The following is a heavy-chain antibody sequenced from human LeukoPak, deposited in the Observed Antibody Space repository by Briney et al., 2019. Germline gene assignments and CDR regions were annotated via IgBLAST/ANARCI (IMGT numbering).Heavy chain of an antibody. CDR2: INTSGGST. Sequence: ASVKVSCTASGYTFTSYYMHWVRQPPGQGLEWMGVINTSGGSTSYAQKFQGRVTMTRDTSTSTVYMELSSLRSEDTAVYYCARENVEMATIFFDYWGQGTLVTVSS. J-gene: IGHJ4*02. D-gene: IGHD5-24*01. CDR1: GYTFTSYY. V-gene: IGHV1-46*01. CDR3: ARENVEMATIFFDY.